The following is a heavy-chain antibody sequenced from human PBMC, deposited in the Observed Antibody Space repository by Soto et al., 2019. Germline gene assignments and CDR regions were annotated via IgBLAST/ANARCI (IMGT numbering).Heavy chain of an antibody. CDR3: VSYYYDSSGYPTVGMDV. Sequence: QVQLVQSGAEVKKPGSSVKVSCKASGGTFTSYTITWVRQAPGQGLEWMGGIIPIFGTANYAQKFQGRVTITADESTSTAYMEVRSLRSEDMAVYYCVSYYYDSSGYPTVGMDVWGQGTTVTVSS. CDR1: GGTFTSYT. J-gene: IGHJ6*02. V-gene: IGHV1-69*01. CDR2: IIPIFGTA. D-gene: IGHD3-22*01.